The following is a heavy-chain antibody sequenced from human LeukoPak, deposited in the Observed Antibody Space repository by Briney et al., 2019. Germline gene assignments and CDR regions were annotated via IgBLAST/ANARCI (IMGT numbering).Heavy chain of an antibody. CDR3: AGEGDFGSGSCFDF. D-gene: IGHD3-10*01. CDR1: GFTFSSYG. V-gene: IGHV3-33*04. J-gene: IGHJ4*02. Sequence: GGSLRLSCAASGFTFSSYGMYWVRQAPGKGLEWVAVTWSEGSNKLYGDSVKGRFTISRDNSKNTLYLQMNSLRAEDTAVYYCAGEGDFGSGSCFDFWGQGTLVTVSS. CDR2: TWSEGSNK.